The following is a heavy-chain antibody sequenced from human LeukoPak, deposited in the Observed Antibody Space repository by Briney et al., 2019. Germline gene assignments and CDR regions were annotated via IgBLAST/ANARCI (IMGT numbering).Heavy chain of an antibody. D-gene: IGHD3-22*01. Sequence: ASVKVSCKASGYTFTSYGISWVRQAPGQGLEWMGWISAYNGNTNYAQKLQGRVTMTTDTSTSTAYMELRSLRSDDTAVYYCARDFDYYDSSDSLAVWGQGTLVTVSS. CDR2: ISAYNGNT. J-gene: IGHJ4*02. V-gene: IGHV1-18*01. CDR1: GYTFTSYG. CDR3: ARDFDYYDSSDSLAV.